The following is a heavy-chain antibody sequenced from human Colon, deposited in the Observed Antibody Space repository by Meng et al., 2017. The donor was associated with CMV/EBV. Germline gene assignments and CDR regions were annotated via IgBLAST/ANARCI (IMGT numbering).Heavy chain of an antibody. J-gene: IGHJ4*02. Sequence: QLQLQESGPGLVKPSETLSLTCTVSGGSIKSNLYCWAWTRQPPGKGLEWIGSICYTGRTYYNPSLKSRLTISADTSNNHFSLRLNSVTAADTAVYYCVRETERSSEAHWGQGTLVTVSS. V-gene: IGHV4-39*07. CDR2: ICYTGRT. CDR3: VRETERSSEAH. CDR1: GGSIKSNLYC. D-gene: IGHD5-24*01.